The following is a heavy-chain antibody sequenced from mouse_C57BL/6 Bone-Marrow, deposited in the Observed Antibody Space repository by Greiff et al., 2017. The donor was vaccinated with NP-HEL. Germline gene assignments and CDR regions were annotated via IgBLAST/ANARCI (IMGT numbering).Heavy chain of an antibody. CDR3: TTYYYGSRDV. Sequence: EVQLKESGAELVRPGASVKLSCTASGFNIKDDYMHWVKQRPEQGLEWIGWIDPENGDTEYASKFQGKATITADTSSNTAYLQLNSLTSEDTAVYYCTTYYYGSRDVWGTGTTVTVSS. CDR2: IDPENGDT. J-gene: IGHJ1*03. D-gene: IGHD1-1*01. V-gene: IGHV14-4*01. CDR1: GFNIKDDY.